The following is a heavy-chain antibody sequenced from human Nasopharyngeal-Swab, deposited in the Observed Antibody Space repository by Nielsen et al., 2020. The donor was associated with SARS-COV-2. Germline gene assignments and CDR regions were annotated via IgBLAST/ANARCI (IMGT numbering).Heavy chain of an antibody. CDR3: ARATLPSGAYYMDV. D-gene: IGHD6-25*01. CDR1: GFTFISYS. J-gene: IGHJ6*03. CDR2: ISPDGGGA. Sequence: GESLKISCAASGFTFISYSMHWVRHAPVGELEYVAAISPDGGGAYYGRSVKGRFTISRDNSKNTVDLQMGTLSSEDMAVYYCARATLPSGAYYMDVWGKGTTVTVSS. V-gene: IGHV3-64*01.